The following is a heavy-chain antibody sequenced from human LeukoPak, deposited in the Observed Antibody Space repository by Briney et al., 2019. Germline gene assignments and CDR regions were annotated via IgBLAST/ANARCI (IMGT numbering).Heavy chain of an antibody. CDR2: ISGSGGST. J-gene: IGHJ4*02. V-gene: IGHV3-23*01. CDR1: GFTFSSYA. CDR3: AKGRGLVVGDRPDY. Sequence: PGGSLRLSCAASGFTFSSYAMSWVRQAPGKGLEWVSAISGSGGSTYYADSVKGRFTISRDNSKSTLYLQMNSLRAEDTAVYYCAKGRGLVVGDRPDYWGQGTLVTVSS. D-gene: IGHD1-26*01.